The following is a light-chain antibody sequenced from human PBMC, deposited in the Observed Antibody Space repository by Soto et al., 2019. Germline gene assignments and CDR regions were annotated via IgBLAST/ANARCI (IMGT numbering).Light chain of an antibody. Sequence: DIQMTQSPSSLSASVGDRVTITCQASQDISNYLNWYQQKPGKAPKLLIYDASNLETGVPSRFSRSGSGTDFTFTISSLQPEDIATYYCQQYDNLPPGGFTFGPGTKVDIK. J-gene: IGKJ3*01. CDR1: QDISNY. V-gene: IGKV1-33*01. CDR3: QQYDNLPPGGFT. CDR2: DAS.